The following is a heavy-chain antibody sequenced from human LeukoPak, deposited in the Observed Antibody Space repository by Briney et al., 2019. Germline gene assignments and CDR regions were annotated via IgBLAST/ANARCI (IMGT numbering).Heavy chain of an antibody. J-gene: IGHJ4*02. V-gene: IGHV1-8*01. CDR1: GYLFTSYD. Sequence: GASVKVSCKASGYLFTSYDINWVRQATGQGLEWMGWMNPNTGHTGYAQRFQGRVTLTSDSLTTAYMELSSLTSEDTAIYYCSRDHESGSGSDYWAREPGSPSPQ. D-gene: IGHD1-26*01. CDR2: MNPNTGHT. CDR3: SRDHESGSGSDY.